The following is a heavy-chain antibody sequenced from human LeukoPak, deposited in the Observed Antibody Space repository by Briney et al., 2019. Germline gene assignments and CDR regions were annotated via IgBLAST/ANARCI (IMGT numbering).Heavy chain of an antibody. CDR3: ARDSAAGANWFDP. CDR1: GGSFSGYY. V-gene: IGHV4-34*01. Sequence: PSETLSLTCAVYGGSFSGYYWSWIRQPPGKGLEWIGEINHGGSTNYNPSLKSRVTISVDTPRNQFSLKLSSVTAADTAVCYCARDSAAGANWFDPWGQGTLVTVSS. J-gene: IGHJ5*02. CDR2: INHGGST. D-gene: IGHD6-13*01.